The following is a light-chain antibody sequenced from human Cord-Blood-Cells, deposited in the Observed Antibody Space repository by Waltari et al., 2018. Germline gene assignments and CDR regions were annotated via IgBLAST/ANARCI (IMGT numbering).Light chain of an antibody. V-gene: IGKV3-20*01. CDR3: QQYGSSPWT. J-gene: IGKJ1*01. CDR2: GAS. CDR1: QSVSSSY. Sequence: EIVLTQSPGTLSLSPGERATLSCRASQSVSSSYLAWYQQKPGQAPRLLIYGASSRATGIPDRFSGSGSGTDFTLTISRLEPEYFAVYYCQQYGSSPWTFGQGTKVESK.